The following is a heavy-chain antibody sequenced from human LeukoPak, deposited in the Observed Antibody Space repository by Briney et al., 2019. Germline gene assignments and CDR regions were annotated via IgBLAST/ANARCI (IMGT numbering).Heavy chain of an antibody. V-gene: IGHV4-4*07. Sequence: PSETLSLTCTVSGASISNYYWIWIRQPAGKGLGWIGLIYTSGNTNYNPSLKSRVAMSVDTSKNQFSLKLSSVTAADTAVYYCARVRGITSMAYFDYWGQGTLVTVSS. J-gene: IGHJ4*02. CDR2: IYTSGNT. CDR1: GASISNYY. D-gene: IGHD5-18*01. CDR3: ARVRGITSMAYFDY.